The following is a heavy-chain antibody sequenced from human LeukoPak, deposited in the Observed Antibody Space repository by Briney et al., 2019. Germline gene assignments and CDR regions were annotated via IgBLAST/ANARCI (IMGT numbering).Heavy chain of an antibody. J-gene: IGHJ4*02. D-gene: IGHD4-23*01. CDR1: GGSISSDSYY. CDR3: ARGRAGNSWDS. Sequence: SETLSLTCTVSGGSISSDSYYWNWIRQPAGKGLEWIGRIYLSGNTNYNPSLKSRVTISLDTSNNQFFLKLSSVTAADTAVYFCARGRAGNSWDSWGQGTLVTVSS. V-gene: IGHV4-61*02. CDR2: IYLSGNT.